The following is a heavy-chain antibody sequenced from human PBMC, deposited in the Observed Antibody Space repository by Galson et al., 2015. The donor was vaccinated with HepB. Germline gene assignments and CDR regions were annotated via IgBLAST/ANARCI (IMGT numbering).Heavy chain of an antibody. CDR1: GFTFSDFA. CDR3: AKDLSQYRVPQGSAFDI. Sequence: SLRLSCAASGFTFSDFAMHWVRQAPGKGPEWVAMISYDGSDKNYAESVKGRFTISRDHSKNTMYLQMNSLRAEDTAIYYCAKDLSQYRVPQGSAFDIWGQGTRVTVSS. CDR2: ISYDGSDK. V-gene: IGHV3-30*18. D-gene: IGHD1-26*01. J-gene: IGHJ3*02.